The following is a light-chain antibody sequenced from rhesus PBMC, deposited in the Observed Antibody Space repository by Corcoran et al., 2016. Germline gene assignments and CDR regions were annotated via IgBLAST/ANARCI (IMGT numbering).Light chain of an antibody. J-gene: IGKJ4*01. Sequence: DIQMTQSPSSLSASVGDTVTITCQASQGISKYLAWYQQKPGKAPKLLIYDASTLQSGVPSRFRGSGSGTVFTLTISSLPHERCATEYCQKQNSYPLTFDGGAKVELK. CDR1: QGISKY. CDR2: DAS. V-gene: IGKV1-25*01. CDR3: QKQNSYPLT.